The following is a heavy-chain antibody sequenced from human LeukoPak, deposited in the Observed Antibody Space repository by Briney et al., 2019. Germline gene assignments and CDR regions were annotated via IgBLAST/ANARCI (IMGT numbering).Heavy chain of an antibody. V-gene: IGHV3-48*03. CDR1: RFTFSNYE. CDR3: ARPWVRGASSYYFDY. J-gene: IGHJ4*02. CDR2: ISGSGNTI. Sequence: PGGSLRLSCAASRFTFSNYELNWVRQAPGKGLEWVSYISGSGNTIYYADSVKGRFTISRDNAKNSLYLQMNSLRAEDTAIYYCARPWVRGASSYYFDYWGQGTLVSVSS. D-gene: IGHD1-26*01.